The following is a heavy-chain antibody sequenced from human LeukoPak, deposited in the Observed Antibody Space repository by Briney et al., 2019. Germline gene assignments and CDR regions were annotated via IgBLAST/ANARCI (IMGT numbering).Heavy chain of an antibody. CDR1: GYSFTSYW. Sequence: GESLKISCKGSGYSFTSYWIGWVRQMPGKGLEWMGIIYPGDSDTRYSPSFQGQVTISADKSISTAYLQWSSLKASDTAMYYCARTSWLVQPGDNNWFDPWGQGTLVTVSS. CDR2: IYPGDSDT. V-gene: IGHV5-51*01. D-gene: IGHD6-19*01. J-gene: IGHJ5*02. CDR3: ARTSWLVQPGDNNWFDP.